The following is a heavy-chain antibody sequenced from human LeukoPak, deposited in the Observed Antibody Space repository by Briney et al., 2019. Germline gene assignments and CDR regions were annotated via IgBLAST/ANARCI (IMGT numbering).Heavy chain of an antibody. CDR3: ASSRLNSSRYNVALGDAFDI. CDR1: GFTFSSYA. CDR2: ISSNGGST. J-gene: IGHJ3*02. Sequence: SGGSLRLSCAASGFTFSSYAMHWVRQAPGKGLEYVSAISSNGGSTYYANSVKGRFTISRDNSKNTLYLQMGSLRVEDMAVYYCASSRLNSSRYNVALGDAFDIWGQGTMVTVSS. D-gene: IGHD3-22*01. V-gene: IGHV3-64*01.